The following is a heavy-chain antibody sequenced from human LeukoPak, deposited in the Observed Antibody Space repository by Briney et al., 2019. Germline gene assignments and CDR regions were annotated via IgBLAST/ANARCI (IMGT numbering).Heavy chain of an antibody. D-gene: IGHD3-3*01. V-gene: IGHV3-23*01. CDR2: ISGSGGST. CDR1: GFTFSSYA. CDR3: AKDPPDYDFWSGSPLPY. J-gene: IGHJ4*02. Sequence: PGGSLRLSCAASGFTFSSYAMSWVRQAPGKGLEWVSAISGSGGSTYYADSVKGRFTISRDNSKNTLYLQMNSLRAEDTAVYYCAKDPPDYDFWSGSPLPYWGQGTLVTVSS.